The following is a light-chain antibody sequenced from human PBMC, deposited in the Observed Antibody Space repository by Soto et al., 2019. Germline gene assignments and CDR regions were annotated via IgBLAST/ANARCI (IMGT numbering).Light chain of an antibody. J-gene: IGKJ4*01. CDR2: DAS. V-gene: IGKV1-33*01. Sequence: DIQMTQSPSSLSASVGDRVTITCQASQDISNYLNWYQPKPGKAPKLLIYDASSLQTGVPSRFSGSGSGTSFSFTISILQPEDFATYYCQQFDDLPFTFGGGTTVEF. CDR3: QQFDDLPFT. CDR1: QDISNY.